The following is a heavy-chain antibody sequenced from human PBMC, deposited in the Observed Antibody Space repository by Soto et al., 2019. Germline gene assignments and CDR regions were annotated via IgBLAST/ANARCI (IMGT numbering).Heavy chain of an antibody. Sequence: QVQLVQSGAEVKKPGSSVRVSCKASGDTFSFYSINWVRQAPGLGLEWMGRINPILSMSNYAPRFQGRVTVTPDKSTSTACMELSSLRSEATAMYYCASSYGSGYRAFDYWGQGALVSVSS. CDR2: INPILSMS. CDR3: ASSYGSGYRAFDY. J-gene: IGHJ4*02. D-gene: IGHD3-10*01. CDR1: GDTFSFYS. V-gene: IGHV1-69*02.